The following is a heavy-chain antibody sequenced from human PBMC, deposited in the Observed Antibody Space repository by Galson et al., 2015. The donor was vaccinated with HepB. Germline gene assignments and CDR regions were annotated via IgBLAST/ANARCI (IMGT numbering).Heavy chain of an antibody. Sequence: CAASGFIFSSSWMHWVRQAPGEGLVWVSRINRDGSTTNYADSVKGRFTISRDNGKNTLYLQMNSLRAEDTAVYYCARGDGGHFDYWAREPWSPSLQ. CDR1: GFIFSSSW. J-gene: IGHJ4*02. CDR3: ARGDGGHFDY. V-gene: IGHV3-74*01. CDR2: INRDGSTT. D-gene: IGHD3-16*01.